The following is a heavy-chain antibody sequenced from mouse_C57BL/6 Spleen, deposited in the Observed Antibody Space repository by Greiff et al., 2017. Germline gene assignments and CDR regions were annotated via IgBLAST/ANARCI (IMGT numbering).Heavy chain of an antibody. V-gene: IGHV1-69*01. D-gene: IGHD4-1*01. CDR3: ARPLGRGYYFDY. J-gene: IGHJ2*01. CDR2: IDPSDSYT. CDR1: GYTFTSYW. Sequence: QLQQSGAELVMPGASVKLSCKASGYTFTSYWMPWVKQRPGQGLEWIGEIDPSDSYTNYNQKFKGKSTLTVDKSSSTAYMQLSSLTSEDSAVYYCARPLGRGYYFDYWGQGTTLTVSS.